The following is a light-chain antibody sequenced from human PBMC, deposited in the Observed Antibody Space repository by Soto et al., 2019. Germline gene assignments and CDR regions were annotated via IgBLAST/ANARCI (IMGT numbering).Light chain of an antibody. CDR3: QQFAISTT. CDR1: QSISSW. CDR2: DAS. Sequence: DIQITQSPSTLSASVGDRVTITCRASQSISSWLAWYQQKPGKAPSLLIFDASTLHSGVPSRFSGSGSGTDFTLTISSLQPDDFATYYCQQFAISTTFGQGTKVDIK. V-gene: IGKV1-5*01. J-gene: IGKJ1*01.